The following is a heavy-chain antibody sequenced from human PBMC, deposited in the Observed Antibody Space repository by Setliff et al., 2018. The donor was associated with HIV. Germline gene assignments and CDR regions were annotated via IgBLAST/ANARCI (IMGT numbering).Heavy chain of an antibody. Sequence: PGGSLRLSCAASGFTLSSYWMSWVRQAPGKGLEWVASTKPGGSEGHYVDSVTGRFTISRDNAKDSLYLHMNSLRVEDTAVYYCARYLTPPYYYYYMDVWGEGTTVTVSS. CDR1: GFTLSSYW. D-gene: IGHD7-27*01. CDR3: ARYLTPPYYYYYMDV. J-gene: IGHJ6*03. CDR2: TKPGGSEG. V-gene: IGHV3-7*03.